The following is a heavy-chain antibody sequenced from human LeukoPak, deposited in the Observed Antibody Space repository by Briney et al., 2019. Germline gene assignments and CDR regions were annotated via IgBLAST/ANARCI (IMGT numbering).Heavy chain of an antibody. CDR3: ARETSNSGWFDP. V-gene: IGHV1-46*01. CDR1: GYTFTSYY. Sequence: GASVKVSCKASGYTFTSYYMHWVRQAPGQGLEWMGIINPSGGSTTYAQTFQGRVTMTRDTSTSTVYMELSSLRSEDTAVYYCARETSNSGWFDPWGQGTLVTVSS. CDR2: INPSGGST. D-gene: IGHD2-21*01. J-gene: IGHJ5*02.